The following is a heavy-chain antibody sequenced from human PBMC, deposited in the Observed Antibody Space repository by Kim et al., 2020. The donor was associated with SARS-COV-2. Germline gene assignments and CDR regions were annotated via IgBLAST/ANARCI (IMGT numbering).Heavy chain of an antibody. CDR3: ARVGPGGNDILTGGGYYYDYGMDV. Sequence: GGSLRLSCAASGFTFSSYAMHWVRQAPGKGLEWVAVISYDGSNKYYADSVKGRFTISRDNSKNTLYLQMNSLRAEDTAVYYCARVGPGGNDILTGGGYYYDYGMDVWGQGTTVTVSS. CDR1: GFTFSSYA. D-gene: IGHD3-9*01. V-gene: IGHV3-30-3*01. J-gene: IGHJ6*02. CDR2: ISYDGSNK.